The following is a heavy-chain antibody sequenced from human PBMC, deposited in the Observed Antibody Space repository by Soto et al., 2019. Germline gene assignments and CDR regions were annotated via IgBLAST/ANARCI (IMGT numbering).Heavy chain of an antibody. CDR1: GYSFTSFW. CDR3: ARHPAFYCSSTSCYPS. CDR2: IYPGDSDT. D-gene: IGHD2-2*01. Sequence: GESLKISCKGSGYSFTSFWIGWVRQMPGKGLEWMGIIYPGDSDTRYSPSFQGQVTISADKSISTAYLQWSSLKASDTAMYYCARHPAFYCSSTSCYPSWGQGTLVTVSS. J-gene: IGHJ4*02. V-gene: IGHV5-51*01.